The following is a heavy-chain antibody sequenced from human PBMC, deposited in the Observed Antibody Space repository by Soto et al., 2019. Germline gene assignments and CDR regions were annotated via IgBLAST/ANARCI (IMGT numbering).Heavy chain of an antibody. CDR1: GGSISSYY. V-gene: IGHV4-59*12. Sequence: SETLSLTCTVPGGSISSYYWSWIRQPPGKGLEWIGYIYYSGITNYNPSLKSRVTISVDTSKNQFSLTLSPVTAADTAVYYCARGVAGTYRGNRFDPWGQGTLVTVSS. CDR3: ARGVAGTYRGNRFDP. D-gene: IGHD3-16*02. J-gene: IGHJ5*02. CDR2: IYYSGIT.